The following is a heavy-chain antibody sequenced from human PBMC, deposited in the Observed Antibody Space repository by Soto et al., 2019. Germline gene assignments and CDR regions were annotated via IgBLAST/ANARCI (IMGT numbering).Heavy chain of an antibody. CDR1: GFTFSDHY. Sequence: GSLRLSCAASGFTFSDHYMDWVRQAPGKGLEWVGRTRNKANSYTTEYAASVKGRFTISRDDSKNSLYLQMNSLKTEDTAVYYCARVLVGVAATTCGYYGMDVWGKGTTVPVSS. V-gene: IGHV3-72*01. CDR2: TRNKANSYTT. J-gene: IGHJ6*04. D-gene: IGHD2-15*01. CDR3: ARVLVGVAATTCGYYGMDV.